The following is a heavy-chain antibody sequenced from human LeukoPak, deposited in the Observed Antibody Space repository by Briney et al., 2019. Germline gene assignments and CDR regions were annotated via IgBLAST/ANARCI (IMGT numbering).Heavy chain of an antibody. CDR3: ARVANRGGRGDSYYFDY. CDR1: GDSISSYY. V-gene: IGHV4-59*01. Sequence: SETLSLTCTVSGDSISSYYWSWIRQPPGKGLEWIGAIYNSGSTTYNPSLKSRVTISVDTSKNLFSLKLSSVTAADTAVYYCARVANRGGRGDSYYFDYWGQGTLVTVSS. D-gene: IGHD2-21*02. J-gene: IGHJ4*02. CDR2: IYNSGST.